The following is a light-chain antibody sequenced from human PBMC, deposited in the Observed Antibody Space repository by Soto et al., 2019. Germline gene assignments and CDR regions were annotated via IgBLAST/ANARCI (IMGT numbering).Light chain of an antibody. Sequence: QSVLTQPPSVSGAPGQRVTISCTGSSSNIGAGYEVHWYQQLPGTAPKLLIYGNTNRPSGVPDRFSGSRSGTSASLTITGLQAEDEADYYCQSYDTSLLRVFGGGTKLTV. V-gene: IGLV1-40*01. J-gene: IGLJ3*02. CDR2: GNT. CDR1: SSNIGAGYE. CDR3: QSYDTSLLRV.